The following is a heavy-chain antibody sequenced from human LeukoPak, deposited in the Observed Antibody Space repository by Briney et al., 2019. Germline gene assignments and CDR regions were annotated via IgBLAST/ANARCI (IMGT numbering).Heavy chain of an antibody. CDR2: IYSGGST. D-gene: IGHD3-10*01. J-gene: IGHJ6*03. CDR1: GFTVSSNY. V-gene: IGHV3-66*02. Sequence: PGGSLRLSCAASGFTVSSNYMSWVRQAPGKGLEGVSVIYSGGSTYYADSVKGRFTISRDNSKNTLYLQMNSLRAEDTAVYYCAREKRLLWFGELVYYYYYYMDVWGKGTTVTVSS. CDR3: AREKRLLWFGELVYYYYYYMDV.